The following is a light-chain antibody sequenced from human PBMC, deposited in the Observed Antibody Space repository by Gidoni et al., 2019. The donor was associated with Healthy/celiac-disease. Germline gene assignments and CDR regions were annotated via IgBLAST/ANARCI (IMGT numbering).Light chain of an antibody. CDR2: KES. CDR1: QSISSW. J-gene: IGKJ4*01. CDR3: QQYNSYALT. Sequence: IHMIQFPSTLSASLGSSVTITCLASQSISSWFAWYQQNPGKDPKLLIYKESRVESGVPSRFSGSGSGTEFALTVSSLQTDEFANYYCQQYNSYALTFGGETKVEI. V-gene: IGKV1-5*03.